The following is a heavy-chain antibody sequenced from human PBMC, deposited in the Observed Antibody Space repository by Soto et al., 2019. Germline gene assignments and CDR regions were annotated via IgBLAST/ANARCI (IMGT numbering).Heavy chain of an antibody. Sequence: SETLSLTCGVSGGTVASSHWWSWVRQSPGRGLEWIGNVYHTGDTNFNPSLQSRVTFSVDKSNNQFSLRLTSVTTADTAVYFCAREIVTAGGNNYFDPWGPGTLVTVSS. CDR1: GGTVASSHW. D-gene: IGHD2-21*02. CDR2: VYHTGDT. CDR3: AREIVTAGGNNYFDP. V-gene: IGHV4-4*02. J-gene: IGHJ5*02.